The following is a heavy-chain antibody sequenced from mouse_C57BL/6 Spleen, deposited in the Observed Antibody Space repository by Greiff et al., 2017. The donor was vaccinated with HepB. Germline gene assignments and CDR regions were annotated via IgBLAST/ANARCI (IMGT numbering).Heavy chain of an antibody. CDR1: GFTFSSYG. CDR2: ISSGGSYT. J-gene: IGHJ2*01. D-gene: IGHD1-1*01. Sequence: EVQRVESGGDLVKPGGSLKLSCAASGFTFSSYGMSWVRQTPDKRLEWVATISSGGSYTYYPDSVKGRFTISRDNAKNTLYLQMSSLKSEDTAMYYGARHESYYSRDYFDYWGQGTTLTVSS. V-gene: IGHV5-6*01. CDR3: ARHESYYSRDYFDY.